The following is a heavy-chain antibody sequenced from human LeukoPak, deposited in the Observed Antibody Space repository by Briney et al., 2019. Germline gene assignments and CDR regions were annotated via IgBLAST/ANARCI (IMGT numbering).Heavy chain of an antibody. Sequence: PSETLSLTCTVSGGSISSHYWSWIRQPPGKGLEWIGYIYYSGSTNYNPSLKSRVTISVDTSKNQFSLKLSSVTAADTAVYYCARGSLMITPFHYWGQGTLVTVSS. CDR3: ARGSLMITPFHY. CDR2: IYYSGST. D-gene: IGHD3-16*01. J-gene: IGHJ4*02. CDR1: GGSISSHY. V-gene: IGHV4-59*11.